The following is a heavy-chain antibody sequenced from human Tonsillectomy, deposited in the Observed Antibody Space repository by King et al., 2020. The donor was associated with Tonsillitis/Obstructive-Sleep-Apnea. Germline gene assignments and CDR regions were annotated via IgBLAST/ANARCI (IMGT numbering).Heavy chain of an antibody. CDR2: ISSSSSTI. CDR3: ARGGSMVRGVIIGDAFDI. Sequence: VQLVESGGGLVQPGGSLRLSCAASGFTFSSYSMNWVRQAPGKGLEWVSYISSSSSTIYYADSVNGRFTISRDNAKNSLYLQMNSLRDEDTAVYYCARGGSMVRGVIIGDAFDIWGQGTMVTVSS. D-gene: IGHD3-10*01. CDR1: GFTFSSYS. V-gene: IGHV3-48*02. J-gene: IGHJ3*02.